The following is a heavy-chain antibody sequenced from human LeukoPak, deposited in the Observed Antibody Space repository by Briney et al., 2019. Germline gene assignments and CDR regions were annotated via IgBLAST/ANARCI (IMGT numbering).Heavy chain of an antibody. CDR2: INEDGGER. D-gene: IGHD1-14*01. J-gene: IGHJ4*02. CDR3: ARGGNLEN. Sequence: GGSLRLSCAASGFTLSRYWMSWVRQAPGKGLEWVANINEDGGERHYVDTVKGRFTISRDNDKNSLYLQMNSLRAEDTAVYYCARGGNLENWGRGTLVTVSS. CDR1: GFTLSRYW. V-gene: IGHV3-7*01.